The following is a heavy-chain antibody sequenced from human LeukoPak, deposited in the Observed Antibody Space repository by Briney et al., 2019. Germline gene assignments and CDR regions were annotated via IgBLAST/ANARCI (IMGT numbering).Heavy chain of an antibody. D-gene: IGHD3-10*01. CDR2: INHSGST. CDR1: GGSFSGYY. J-gene: IGHJ4*02. CDR3: ARGMGFGGLEYYFDY. Sequence: PSETLSLTCAVYGGSFSGYYWSWIRQPPGKGLEWIGEINHSGSTNYNPSLKSRATISVDTSKNQFSLKLSSVTAADTAVYYCARGMGFGGLEYYFDYWGQGTLVTVSS. V-gene: IGHV4-34*01.